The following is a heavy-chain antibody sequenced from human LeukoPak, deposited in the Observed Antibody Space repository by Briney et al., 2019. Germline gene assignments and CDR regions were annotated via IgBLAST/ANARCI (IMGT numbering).Heavy chain of an antibody. CDR2: ISYDGSNK. CDR3: AKSGCSSTSCYVNY. D-gene: IGHD2-2*01. CDR1: GFTFSDYG. J-gene: IGHJ4*02. Sequence: PGRSLRLSCAASGFTFSDYGMHWVRQAPGKGLEWVAVISYDGSNKYYADSVKGRFTISRDNSRNTLYLQMNSLRTEDTAVYHCAKSGCSSTSCYVNYWGQGTLATVSS. V-gene: IGHV3-30*18.